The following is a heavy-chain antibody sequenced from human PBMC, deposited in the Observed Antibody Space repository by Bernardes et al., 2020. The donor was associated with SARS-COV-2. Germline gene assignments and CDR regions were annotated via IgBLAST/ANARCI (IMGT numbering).Heavy chain of an antibody. CDR3: ARGDSGYYTYYFDY. CDR1: GFTFSSYG. CDR2: IWYDGSNK. Sequence: GGSLRLSCAASGFTFSSYGMHWVRQAPGKGLEWVAVIWYDGSNKYYADSVKGRFTISRDNSKNTLYLQMNSLRAEDTAVYYCARGDSGYYTYYFDYWGQGTLVTVSS. V-gene: IGHV3-33*01. J-gene: IGHJ4*02. D-gene: IGHD3-22*01.